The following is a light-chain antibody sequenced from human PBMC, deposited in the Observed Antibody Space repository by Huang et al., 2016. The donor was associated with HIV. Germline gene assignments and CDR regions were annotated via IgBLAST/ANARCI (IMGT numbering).Light chain of an antibody. J-gene: IGKJ4*01. Sequence: EIVMTQSPATLSVSPGERVTLSCRAKRCVCTNLAWYQQRPGQAPRLLIYGSSTRAPGIPARFSGSGSGTYFSLTISSLQSEDFALYYCHQYNNWLLSFGGGTRVDI. CDR2: GSS. CDR3: HQYNNWLLS. CDR1: RCVCTN. V-gene: IGKV3-15*01.